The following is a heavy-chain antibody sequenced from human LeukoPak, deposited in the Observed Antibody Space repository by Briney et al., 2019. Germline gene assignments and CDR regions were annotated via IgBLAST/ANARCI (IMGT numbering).Heavy chain of an antibody. CDR3: ARRYFDL. CDR2: ISGSSGII. Sequence: GGSLRLSCAASGFTFSSYTMNWVRQAPGKGLEWVSYISGSSGIIDYADSVRGRFTISRDNAKNSLYLQMNTLRAEDTAVYYCARRYFDLWGRGTLVTVSS. J-gene: IGHJ2*01. CDR1: GFTFSSYT. V-gene: IGHV3-48*04.